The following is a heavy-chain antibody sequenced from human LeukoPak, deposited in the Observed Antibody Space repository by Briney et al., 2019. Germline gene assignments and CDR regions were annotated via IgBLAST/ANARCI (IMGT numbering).Heavy chain of an antibody. Sequence: GRSLRLSCAASGFTFSSYGMHWVRQAPGKGLEWVAVIWYDGSNKYYADSVKGRFTISRDNSKNTLYLQMNSLRAEDTAVYYCAKDLGDYGDYGLDAFDIWGQGTMVTVSS. V-gene: IGHV3-33*06. CDR1: GFTFSSYG. D-gene: IGHD4-17*01. CDR3: AKDLGDYGDYGLDAFDI. CDR2: IWYDGSNK. J-gene: IGHJ3*02.